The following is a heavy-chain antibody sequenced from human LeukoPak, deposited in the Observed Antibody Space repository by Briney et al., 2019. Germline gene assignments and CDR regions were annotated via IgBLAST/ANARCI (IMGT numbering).Heavy chain of an antibody. CDR3: ARVPDLSSGWNRFDY. D-gene: IGHD6-19*01. CDR2: TYYRSKWYN. Sequence: SQTLSLTCAISGDSVSSNSAAWNWIRQSPSRGLEWLGRTYYRSKWYNDYSASVKSRITINPDTSKNQFSLQLNSVTPEDTAVYYCARVPDLSSGWNRFDYWGQGTLVTVSS. V-gene: IGHV6-1*01. CDR1: GDSVSSNSAA. J-gene: IGHJ4*02.